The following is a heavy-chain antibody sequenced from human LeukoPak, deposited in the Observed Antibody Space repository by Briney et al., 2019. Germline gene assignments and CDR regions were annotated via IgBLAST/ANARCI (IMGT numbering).Heavy chain of an antibody. J-gene: IGHJ4*02. CDR3: ARVTTMVRGVIKRGRGNFDY. CDR2: IYISGST. D-gene: IGHD3-10*01. Sequence: SETLSLTCTVSGGSISSYYWSWIRQPAGKGLEWIGRIYISGSTNYNPSLKSRVTMSVDTSKNQFSLKLSSVTAADTAVYYCARVTTMVRGVIKRGRGNFDYWGQGTLVTVSS. V-gene: IGHV4-4*07. CDR1: GGSISSYY.